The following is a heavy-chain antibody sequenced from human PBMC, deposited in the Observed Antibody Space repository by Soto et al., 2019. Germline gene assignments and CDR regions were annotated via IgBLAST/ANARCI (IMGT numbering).Heavy chain of an antibody. Sequence: PGGSLRLSCVVSGLIVSGAWMSWVWQAPGQGLIWVGRIKSKANDGTIDYGAPAKGRFTISRDDSKNTLYLQMNSLETEDTGVYYCTTENFGWFMDVWGQGTTVTVSS. CDR1: GLIVSGAW. V-gene: IGHV3-15*01. J-gene: IGHJ6*02. D-gene: IGHD3-9*01. CDR3: TTENFGWFMDV. CDR2: IKSKANDGTI.